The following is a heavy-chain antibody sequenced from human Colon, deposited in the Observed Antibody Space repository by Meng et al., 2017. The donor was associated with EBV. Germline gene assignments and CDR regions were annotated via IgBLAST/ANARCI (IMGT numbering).Heavy chain of an antibody. CDR3: ARHFINWFDP. CDR2: IYYSGST. J-gene: IGHJ5*02. CDR1: GGSIGSYY. Sequence: QLQGAGPGLVKPSGALSLTCRVSGGSIGSYYWSWIRQPPGKGLEWIGYIYYSGSTNYNPSLKSRVTISVDTSKNQFSLKLSSVTAADTAVYYCARHFINWFDPWGQGTLVTVSS. V-gene: IGHV4-59*08.